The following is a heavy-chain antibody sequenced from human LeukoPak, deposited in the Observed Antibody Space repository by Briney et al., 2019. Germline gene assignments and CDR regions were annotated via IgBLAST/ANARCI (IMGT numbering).Heavy chain of an antibody. CDR2: ISSSSSYT. CDR3: AKENGRFLEWLSYGMDV. J-gene: IGHJ6*02. CDR1: GFTFSDYY. D-gene: IGHD3-3*01. V-gene: IGHV3-11*05. Sequence: GGPLRLSCAASGFTFSDYYMSWIRQAPGKGPEWVSYISSSSSYTNYADSVKGRFTISRDNAKNSLYLQMNSLRAEDTAVYCCAKENGRFLEWLSYGMDVWGQGTTVTVSS.